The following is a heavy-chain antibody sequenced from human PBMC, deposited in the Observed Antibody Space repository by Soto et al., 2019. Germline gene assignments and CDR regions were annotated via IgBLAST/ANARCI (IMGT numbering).Heavy chain of an antibody. CDR1: GFTFSSYS. CDR2: ISSSSSTI. CDR3: AREAMVYYYGMDV. Sequence: EVQLVESGGGLVQPGGSLRLSCAASGFTFSSYSMNWVRQAPGKGLEWVSYISSSSSTIYYADSVKGRFTISRDNAKNSLYLQMNSLRAEDTAVYYCAREAMVYYYGMDVWGQGTTVTVSS. V-gene: IGHV3-48*01. J-gene: IGHJ6*02. D-gene: IGHD5-18*01.